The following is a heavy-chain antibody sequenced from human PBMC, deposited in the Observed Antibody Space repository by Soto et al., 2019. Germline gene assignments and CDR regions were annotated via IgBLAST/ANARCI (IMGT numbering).Heavy chain of an antibody. J-gene: IGHJ6*02. Sequence: PSETLSLTCAVYGGSFRGYYWSWIRQPPGKGLEWIGEINHSGSTNYNPSLKSRVTISVDTSKNQFSLKLSSVTAAETAVDYCGSCFYFDFCSVNFSSGMYFLGPVTTVTVSS. V-gene: IGHV4-34*01. CDR1: GGSFRGYY. CDR3: GSCFYFDFCSVNFSSGMYF. D-gene: IGHD3-3*01. CDR2: INHSGST.